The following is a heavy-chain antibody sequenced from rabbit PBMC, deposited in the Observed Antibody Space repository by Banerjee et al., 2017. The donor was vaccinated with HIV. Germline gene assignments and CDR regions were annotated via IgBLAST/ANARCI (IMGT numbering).Heavy chain of an antibody. V-gene: IGHV1S45*01. CDR2: IYAGSSGST. D-gene: IGHD6-1*01. J-gene: IGHJ4*01. CDR1: GFSFSTSYY. CDR3: ASGPAGLFGYGYPYFNL. Sequence: QEQLVESGGGLVQPEGSLTLTCTASGFSFSTSYYMCWVRQAPGKGLEWIACIYAGSSGSTYYASWAKGRFTISKTSSTTVTLQMTSLTAADTATYFCASGPAGLFGYGYPYFNLWGPGTLVTVS.